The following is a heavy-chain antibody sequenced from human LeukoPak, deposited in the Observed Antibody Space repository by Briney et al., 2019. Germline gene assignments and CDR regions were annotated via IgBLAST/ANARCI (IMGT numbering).Heavy chain of an antibody. CDR1: GGSISSSSYY. CDR2: IYYSGST. D-gene: IGHD1-7*01. J-gene: IGHJ6*03. CDR3: ATSQKSLTGTTWNYYYYYYMDV. Sequence: SETLSLTCNVSGGSISSSSYYWDWIRQPPGKGLEWIGSIYYSGSTYYNPSLKSRVTISVDTSKNQFSLKLSSVTAADTAVYYCATSQKSLTGTTWNYYYYYYMDVWGKGTTVTVSS. V-gene: IGHV4-39*07.